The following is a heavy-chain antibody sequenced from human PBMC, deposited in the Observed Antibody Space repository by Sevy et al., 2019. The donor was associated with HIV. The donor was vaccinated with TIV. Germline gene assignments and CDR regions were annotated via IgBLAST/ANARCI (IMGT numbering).Heavy chain of an antibody. J-gene: IGHJ5*02. CDR2: IYHSGST. CDR1: GYSISSGYY. V-gene: IGHV4-38-2*01. D-gene: IGHD6-19*01. CDR3: ARPIAVAGIGWFDP. Sequence: SETLSLTCAVSGYSISSGYYWGWIRQPPGKGLEWIGSIYHSGSTYYNPSLKSRVTISVDTSKNQFSLNLSSVTAADTAVYYCARPIAVAGIGWFDPWGQGTLVTVSS.